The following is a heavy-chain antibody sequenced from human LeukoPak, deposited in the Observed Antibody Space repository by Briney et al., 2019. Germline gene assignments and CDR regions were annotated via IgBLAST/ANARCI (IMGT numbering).Heavy chain of an antibody. D-gene: IGHD2-2*01. CDR1: GYTFTGYY. J-gene: IGHJ5*02. Sequence: GASVKVSCKASGYTFTGYYMHWVRQAPGQGLEWMGWINPNSGGTNYAQKFQGRVTMTRDTSISTAYMALSRLRSDDTAVYYCAREGGYCSSTSCLNWFDPWGQGTLVTVSS. V-gene: IGHV1-2*02. CDR3: AREGGYCSSTSCLNWFDP. CDR2: INPNSGGT.